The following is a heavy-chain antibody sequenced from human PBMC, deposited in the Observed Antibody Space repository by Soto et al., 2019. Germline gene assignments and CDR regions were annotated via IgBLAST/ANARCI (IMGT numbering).Heavy chain of an antibody. D-gene: IGHD2-15*01. CDR1: GYTFTDYY. J-gene: IGHJ6*02. Sequence: RASVKVSCKASGYTFTDYYIHWVRQAPGQGLEWMGWINPNSGGTNYAQKFQGWVTMTRDTSISTAYMDLSRLRSDDTAVFYCAREGCSGGSCFGYCGMDVWGQGTTVTVSS. CDR2: INPNSGGT. V-gene: IGHV1-2*04. CDR3: AREGCSGGSCFGYCGMDV.